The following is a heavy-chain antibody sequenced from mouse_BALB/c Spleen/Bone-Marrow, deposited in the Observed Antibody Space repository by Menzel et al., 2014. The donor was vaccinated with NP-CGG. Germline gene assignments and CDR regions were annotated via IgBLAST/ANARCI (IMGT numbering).Heavy chain of an antibody. D-gene: IGHD2-4*01. Sequence: VQRVESGGGLVKSGGSLKLSCAASGFSFSNYGMSWVRQTPEKSLEWVATISGDGRYTFYSDSVRGRFTISRDNAKYNLYLQLSSLRSADTALYYCARHAYYDQTEVSFVYWGQGTLVTVSA. J-gene: IGHJ3*01. V-gene: IGHV5-9-2*01. CDR3: ARHAYYDQTEVSFVY. CDR1: GFSFSNYG. CDR2: ISGDGRYT.